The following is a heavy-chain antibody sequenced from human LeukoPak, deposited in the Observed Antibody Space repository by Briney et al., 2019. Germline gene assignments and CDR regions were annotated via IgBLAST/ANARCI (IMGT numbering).Heavy chain of an antibody. CDR2: IWYDGTNI. D-gene: IGHD4-11*01. CDR1: GLILSSYG. J-gene: IGHJ4*02. CDR3: ARDAGGAFGNYVNYFDY. Sequence: PGGSLRLSCTASGLILSSYGIHWVRQAPGKGLEWVAVIWYDGTNIYYGDSVKGRFSISRDNSKNTVYLQMDSLRAEDTAVYYCARDAGGAFGNYVNYFDYWGQGTLVRLL. V-gene: IGHV3-33*01.